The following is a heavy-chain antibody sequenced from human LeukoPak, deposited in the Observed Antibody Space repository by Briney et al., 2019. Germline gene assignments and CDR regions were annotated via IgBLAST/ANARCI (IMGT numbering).Heavy chain of an antibody. CDR2: ISGSGVST. CDR3: AKDAIGQYRPYYFDC. V-gene: IGHV3-23*01. CDR1: GFALSSFA. Sequence: GGSLRLSCAASGFALSSFAMSWVRQAPGKGLEWASSISGSGVSTYYADYVKGRFTVSRDNSKNTLNLQLNSLRAEDTAVYYCAKDAIGQYRPYYFDCWGQGTLVTVSS. D-gene: IGHD3-16*02. J-gene: IGHJ4*02.